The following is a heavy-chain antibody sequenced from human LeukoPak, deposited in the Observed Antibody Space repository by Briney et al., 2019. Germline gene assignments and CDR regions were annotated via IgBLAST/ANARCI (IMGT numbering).Heavy chain of an antibody. V-gene: IGHV3-23*01. Sequence: GGSLRLSCAASGFTFSSYAMSWVRQAPGKGLEWVSAISGSGGSTYYADSVKGRFIISRDNSKNTLYLQMNSLRAEDTAVYYCARDRSGIYDAFDIWGQGTMVTVSS. CDR2: ISGSGGST. J-gene: IGHJ3*02. CDR1: GFTFSSYA. D-gene: IGHD1-14*01. CDR3: ARDRSGIYDAFDI.